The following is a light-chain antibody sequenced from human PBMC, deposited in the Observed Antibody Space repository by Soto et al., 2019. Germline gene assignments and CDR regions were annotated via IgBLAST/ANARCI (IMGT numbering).Light chain of an antibody. CDR3: DSYTSSRAYV. CDR2: EVS. Sequence: QSALTQPASVSGSPGQSITISCTGTSSDVGGYNYVSWYQQQAGKAPKLIIHEVSNRPSGVSNRFSGSKSGNTASLTISGLQAEDEADYYCDSYTSSRAYVFGIGIKVTVL. J-gene: IGLJ1*01. V-gene: IGLV2-14*01. CDR1: SSDVGGYNY.